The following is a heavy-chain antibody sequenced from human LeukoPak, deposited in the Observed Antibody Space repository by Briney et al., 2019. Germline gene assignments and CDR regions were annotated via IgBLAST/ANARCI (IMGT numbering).Heavy chain of an antibody. Sequence: SETLSLTCTVSGGSISSNGYYWAWFRQPPGKGLEWIGEINHSGSTNYNPSLKSRVTISVDTSKNQFSLKLSSVTAADTAVYYCARVNDGDRYYYYYYMDVWGKGTTVTVSS. CDR1: GGSISSNGYY. D-gene: IGHD4-17*01. V-gene: IGHV4-39*07. CDR3: ARVNDGDRYYYYYYMDV. CDR2: INHSGST. J-gene: IGHJ6*03.